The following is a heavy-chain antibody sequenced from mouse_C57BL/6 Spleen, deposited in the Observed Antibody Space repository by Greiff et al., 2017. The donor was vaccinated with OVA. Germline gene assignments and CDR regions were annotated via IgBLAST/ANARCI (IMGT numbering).Heavy chain of an antibody. CDR2: IWSGRST. V-gene: IGHV2-2*01. J-gene: IGHJ4*01. CDR1: GFSLTSYG. CDR3: ARRGLRQGGVYAMDY. D-gene: IGHD2-4*01. Sequence: VQLQQSGPGLVQPSQSLSITCTVSGFSLTSYGVHWVRQSPGKGLEWLGVIWSGRSTDYNAAFISRLSISKDNSKSQVFFKMNSLQADDTAIYYCARRGLRQGGVYAMDYWGQGTSVTVSS.